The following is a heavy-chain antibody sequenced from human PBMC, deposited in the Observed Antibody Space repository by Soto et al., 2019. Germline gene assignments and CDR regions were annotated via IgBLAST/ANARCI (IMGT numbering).Heavy chain of an antibody. CDR1: GFIFRNAW. CDR3: TSEKGWRQSPLDS. V-gene: IGHV3-15*01. CDR2: IKSISSGGTT. J-gene: IGHJ5*01. D-gene: IGHD4-4*01. Sequence: LVESGGGLVKPGGSIRLSCAASGFIFRNAWMSWVRQAPGKGLEWVGRIKSISSGGTTDYAAHVEGRVAITRDDSKSILYLQMTSLTIEDTAVYFCTSEKGWRQSPLDSWGQGALVTVSS.